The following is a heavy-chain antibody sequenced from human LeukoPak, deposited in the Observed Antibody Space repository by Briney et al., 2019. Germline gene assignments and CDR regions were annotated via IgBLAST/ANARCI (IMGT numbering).Heavy chain of an antibody. J-gene: IGHJ6*03. CDR1: GGSISSYY. CDR2: ISYSGST. D-gene: IGHD6-6*01. Sequence: SETLSLTCTVSGGSISSYYWSWIRQPPGKGLEWIGYISYSGSTTYNPSLKSRVNILVDTSKNQFSLKLSSVTAADTAVYFCARRWTSSSPSYNYYYMDVWGKGTTVTVSS. V-gene: IGHV4-59*08. CDR3: ARRWTSSSPSYNYYYMDV.